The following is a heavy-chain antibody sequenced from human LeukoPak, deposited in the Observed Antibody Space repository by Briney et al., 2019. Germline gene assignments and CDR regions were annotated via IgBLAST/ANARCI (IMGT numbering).Heavy chain of an antibody. CDR2: IYSGGST. V-gene: IGHV3-53*01. D-gene: IGHD3-3*01. CDR3: ARIAYDFWSGYSDY. CDR1: WFTVTINY. J-gene: IGHJ4*02. Sequence: GGSLSLSCPPSWFTVTINYMRWVRHAPGRGRGWVSVIYSGGSTNYADSVKGRFTISRDNYKNTLYLQMNSLRAEDTAVYYCARIAYDFWSGYSDYWGQRTLVTVSS.